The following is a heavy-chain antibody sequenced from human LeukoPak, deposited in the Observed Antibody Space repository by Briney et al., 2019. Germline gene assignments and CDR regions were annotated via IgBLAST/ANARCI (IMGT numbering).Heavy chain of an antibody. CDR1: GFTFDDYA. J-gene: IGHJ3*02. V-gene: IGHV3-9*01. CDR2: ISWNSGSI. Sequence: PGGSLRLSCAASGFTFDDYAMHWVRQAPGKGLEWVSGISWNSGSIGYADSVKGRFTISRDNAKNSLYLQMNSLRAEDTALYYCAKDISWYLSFGAFDIWGQGTMVAVSS. CDR3: AKDISWYLSFGAFDI. D-gene: IGHD6-13*01.